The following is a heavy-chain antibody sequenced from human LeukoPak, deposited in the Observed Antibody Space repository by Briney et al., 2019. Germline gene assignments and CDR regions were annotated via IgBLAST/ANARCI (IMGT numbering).Heavy chain of an antibody. Sequence: GGSLRLSCAASGFTFDDYAMHWVRQAPGKGLEWVSGISWNSGSIGYADSVKGRFTISRDNSKNTLYLQMGSLRAEDMAVYYCARGAITMVRGVTYYYYYMDVWGKGTTVTVSS. CDR1: GFTFDDYA. J-gene: IGHJ6*03. CDR2: ISWNSGSI. D-gene: IGHD3-10*01. V-gene: IGHV3-9*03. CDR3: ARGAITMVRGVTYYYYYMDV.